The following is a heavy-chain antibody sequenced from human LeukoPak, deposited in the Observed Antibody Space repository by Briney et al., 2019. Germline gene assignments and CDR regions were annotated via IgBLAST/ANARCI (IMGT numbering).Heavy chain of an antibody. J-gene: IGHJ4*02. CDR3: AKSKY. CDR1: GFSFSACD. CDR2: ITTKARSYAT. V-gene: IGHV3-73*01. Sequence: GGSLRLSCAASGFSFSACDMHWVRQASGKGLEWVGRITTKARSYATAYAASLKGRFTISRDNSKNTLYLQMNSPRAEDTAVYYCAKSKYWGQGTLVTVSS.